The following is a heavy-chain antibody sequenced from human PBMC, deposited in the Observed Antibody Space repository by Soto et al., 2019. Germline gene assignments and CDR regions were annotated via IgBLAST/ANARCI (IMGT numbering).Heavy chain of an antibody. CDR2: ISSSGSTI. CDR1: GFNFSDYY. Sequence: GESLRLPLASSGFNFSDYYMSWIRQSPGKGLEWVSYISSSGSTIYYADSVKGRFTISRDNAKNSLYLQMNSLRAEDTAVYYCARDSGLYSSSSFDYWGRGTRVTVSS. D-gene: IGHD6-6*01. CDR3: ARDSGLYSSSSFDY. J-gene: IGHJ4*02. V-gene: IGHV3-11*01.